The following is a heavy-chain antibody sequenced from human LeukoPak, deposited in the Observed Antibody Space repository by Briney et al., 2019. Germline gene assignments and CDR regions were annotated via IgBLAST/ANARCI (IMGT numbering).Heavy chain of an antibody. CDR3: ASFVVVIAAYD. D-gene: IGHD2-15*01. J-gene: IGHJ4*02. Sequence: SETLSLTCTFSGGSISSSSYYWGWIRQPPGKGLEWIGSIYYSGSTYYNPSLKSRVTISVDTSKNQFSLKLSSVTAADTAVYYCASFVVVIAAYDWGQGTLVTVSS. V-gene: IGHV4-39*01. CDR2: IYYSGST. CDR1: GGSISSSSYY.